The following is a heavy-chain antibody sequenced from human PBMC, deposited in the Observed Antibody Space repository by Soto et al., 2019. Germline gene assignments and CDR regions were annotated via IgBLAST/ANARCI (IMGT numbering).Heavy chain of an antibody. Sequence: EVQLVEAGGGLVQPGGSLRLSCAASGLTVSNSYMNWVRQAPGEGLEWVSILYSDGSTYYSDSGKGRFTISRDNSKYTLYLQMHILRADDTAVYHCSSDTMVTTPAYFASWGQGALVIGS. D-gene: IGHD4-17*01. J-gene: IGHJ4*02. CDR3: SSDTMVTTPAYFAS. CDR1: GLTVSNSY. V-gene: IGHV3-66*01. CDR2: LYSDGST.